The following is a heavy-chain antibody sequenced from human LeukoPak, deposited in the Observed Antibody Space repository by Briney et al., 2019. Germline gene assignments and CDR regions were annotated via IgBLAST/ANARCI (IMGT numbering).Heavy chain of an antibody. J-gene: IGHJ4*02. V-gene: IGHV3-30*04. Sequence: PGTSLRLSCAASGFTFSRYGMHWVRQAPGKGLEWVAVISYGGKNETYADSVKGRFTISRDTSRNTLSLQMNSLRTEDTAVYYCVRGDPHFSYNNDWYGKKFDYWGQGTLVTVSS. D-gene: IGHD6-19*01. CDR1: GFTFSRYG. CDR3: VRGDPHFSYNNDWYGKKFDY. CDR2: ISYGGKNE.